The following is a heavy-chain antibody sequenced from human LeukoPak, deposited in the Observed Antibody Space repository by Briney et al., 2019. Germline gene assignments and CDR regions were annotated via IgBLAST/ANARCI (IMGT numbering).Heavy chain of an antibody. D-gene: IGHD6-19*01. CDR1: GLHFSSSA. CDR3: AKDGAQYSSGPECDP. Sequence: GGSLRLSCAASGLHFSSSAMSWVRQAPGKGLEWVSAISHDVMNAYYADSVKGRFTISRDNSKNTVSLEMSRLTAADTGVYHCAKDGAQYSSGPECDPRGQGALVTVSP. J-gene: IGHJ5*02. V-gene: IGHV3-23*01. CDR2: ISHDVMNA.